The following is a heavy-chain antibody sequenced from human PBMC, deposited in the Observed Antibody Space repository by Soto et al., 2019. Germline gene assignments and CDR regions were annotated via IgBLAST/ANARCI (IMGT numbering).Heavy chain of an antibody. J-gene: IGHJ4*02. CDR3: ARGTLYYDILTGYRY. CDR1: GGTFSSYA. Sequence: ASVKVSCKASGGTFSSYAISWVRQAPGQGLEWMGGIIPIFGTANYAQKFQGRVTITADESTSTAYMELSSLRSEDTAVYYCARGTLYYDILTGYRYWGQGTLVTVSS. V-gene: IGHV1-69*13. D-gene: IGHD3-9*01. CDR2: IIPIFGTA.